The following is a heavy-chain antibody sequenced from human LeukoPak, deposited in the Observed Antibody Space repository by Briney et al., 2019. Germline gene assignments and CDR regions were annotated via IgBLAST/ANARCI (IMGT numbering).Heavy chain of an antibody. CDR1: GGSFSGHY. V-gene: IGHV4-34*01. CDR2: INHSGST. J-gene: IGHJ3*01. Sequence: SETLSLTCAVYGGSFSGHYWTWIRQPPGKGLEWIGEINHSGSTNYNPSLKSRVTIAVDPSKNQLSLKVRSVTAADTAVYYCARVHQQLALYAFDFWGHGTPVTVS. CDR3: ARVHQQLALYAFDF. D-gene: IGHD6-13*01.